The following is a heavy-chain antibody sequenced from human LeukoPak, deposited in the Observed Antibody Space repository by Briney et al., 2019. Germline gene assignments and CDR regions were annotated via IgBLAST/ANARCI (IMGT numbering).Heavy chain of an antibody. Sequence: PSETLSLTCTVSGGSISSYYWSWIRQPAGKGLEWIGRIYTSGSTNYNPSLKSRVTISVDKSKNQFSLKLSSVTAADTAVYYCARHYYDRPLLDYWGQGTLVTVSS. J-gene: IGHJ4*02. D-gene: IGHD3-22*01. CDR2: IYTSGST. V-gene: IGHV4-4*07. CDR1: GGSISSYY. CDR3: ARHYYDRPLLDY.